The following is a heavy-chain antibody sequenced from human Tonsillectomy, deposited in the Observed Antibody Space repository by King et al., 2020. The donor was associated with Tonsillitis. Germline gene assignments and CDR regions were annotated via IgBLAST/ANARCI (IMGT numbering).Heavy chain of an antibody. D-gene: IGHD6-13*01. V-gene: IGHV3-30*18. J-gene: IGHJ6*02. CDR1: GFTFSSYG. CDR3: AKFLKAAAGVWAEYGLDV. Sequence: VQLVESGGGVVQPGRSLRLSCAASGFTFSSYGIHWVRQAPGKGLEWVAVISYDGNNKYYADSVKGRFAISRDNSRNTLYLQMDSLRAEDTAVYYCAKFLKAAAGVWAEYGLDVWGQGTTVTVSS. CDR2: ISYDGNNK.